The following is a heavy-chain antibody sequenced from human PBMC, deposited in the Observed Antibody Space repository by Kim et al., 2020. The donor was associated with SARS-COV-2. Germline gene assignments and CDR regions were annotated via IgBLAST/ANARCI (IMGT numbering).Heavy chain of an antibody. CDR1: GFTFSDYL. CDR3: ATGHWLGA. Sequence: GGCLRLSCAASGFTFSDYLMTWVRQPPGKGLEWVSTVDKSDRGRLTSYADSVKGRFTVSRDNSKNTLYLQLNSLRTEDTAIYYCATGHWLGAWGQGTLVTVSS. D-gene: IGHD6-19*01. CDR2: VDKSDRGRLT. V-gene: IGHV3-23*01. J-gene: IGHJ5*02.